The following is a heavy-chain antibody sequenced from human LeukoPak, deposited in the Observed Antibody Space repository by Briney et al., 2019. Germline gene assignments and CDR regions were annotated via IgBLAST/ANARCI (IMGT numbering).Heavy chain of an antibody. D-gene: IGHD3-16*01. V-gene: IGHV1-18*01. CDR1: GYTFTSYG. CDR3: ASSSPYDYVLENAFDI. CDR2: ISAYNGNT. Sequence: ASVKVSCKASGYTFTSYGISWVRQAPGQGLEWMGWISAYNGNTNYAQKLQGRVTMTTDTSTSTAYMELRSLGSDDTAVYYCASSSPYDYVLENAFDIWGQGTMVTVSS. J-gene: IGHJ3*02.